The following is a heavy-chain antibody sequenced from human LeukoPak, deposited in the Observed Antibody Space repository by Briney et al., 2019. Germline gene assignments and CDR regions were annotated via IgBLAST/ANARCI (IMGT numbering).Heavy chain of an antibody. Sequence: RSSLRLSCAATGLSLDSDCMHWVGQASDKRLEWVAVIWYDGSEKYYAESVKGRFTISRDNSKNMLYLQIYSLRTEDTALYYCARYGNLKVLDVWGQGTMVTVPS. J-gene: IGHJ3*01. CDR3: ARYGNLKVLDV. CDR2: IWYDGSEK. D-gene: IGHD1-14*01. V-gene: IGHV3-33*01. CDR1: GLSLDSDC.